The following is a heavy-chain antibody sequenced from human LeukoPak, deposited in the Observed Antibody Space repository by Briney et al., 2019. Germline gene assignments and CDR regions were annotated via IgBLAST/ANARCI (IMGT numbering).Heavy chain of an antibody. CDR2: MYYSGNT. D-gene: IGHD3-22*01. Sequence: SETLSLTCTVSGGSISGYYWSWIRQSPEKGLVWIVYMYYSGNTNYNPSLRSRVTMSVDMSKNQFSLKLTSVTAADTALYYCARHFTYYYDTSGYPRDAFDIWGQGTMVTVSS. CDR3: ARHFTYYYDTSGYPRDAFDI. J-gene: IGHJ3*02. CDR1: GGSISGYY. V-gene: IGHV4-59*08.